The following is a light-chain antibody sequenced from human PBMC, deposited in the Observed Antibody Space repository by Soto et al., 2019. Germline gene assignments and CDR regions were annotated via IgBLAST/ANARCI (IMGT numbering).Light chain of an antibody. V-gene: IGKV3-20*01. J-gene: IGKJ1*01. Sequence: EIVLTQSPGTLSLSPGERATLSCRASLSVSSTYLAWYQQKLGQAPRLLIYGTSSRATGIPDRFSGSGSGTDFTLTIRRLEPEDFAVYYCQQYGSSPSTFGQGTKVEIE. CDR3: QQYGSSPST. CDR1: LSVSSTY. CDR2: GTS.